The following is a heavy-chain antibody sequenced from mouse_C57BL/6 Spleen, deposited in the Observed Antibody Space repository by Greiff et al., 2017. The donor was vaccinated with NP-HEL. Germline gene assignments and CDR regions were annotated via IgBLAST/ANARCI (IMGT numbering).Heavy chain of an antibody. V-gene: IGHV1-82*01. D-gene: IGHD1-1*01. CDR1: GYAFSSSW. J-gene: IGHJ2*01. Sequence: QVQLQQSGPELVKPGASVKISCKASGYAFSSSWMNWVKQRPGKGLEWIGRIYPGDGDTNYNGKFKGKATLTADKSSSTAYMQLSSLTSEDSAVYFCARDYYGSSYVGFDYWGQGTTLTVSS. CDR3: ARDYYGSSYVGFDY. CDR2: IYPGDGDT.